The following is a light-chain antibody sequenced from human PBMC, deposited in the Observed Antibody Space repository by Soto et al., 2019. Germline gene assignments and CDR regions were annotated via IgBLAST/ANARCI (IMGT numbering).Light chain of an antibody. J-gene: IGKJ5*01. V-gene: IGKV3-20*01. CDR3: QQYGSSPPIT. CDR1: QSVRSSY. CDR2: GAS. Sequence: EIVLTQSPGTLSLSPGERATLSCRASQSVRSSYLAWYQQKPGQAPRLLIYGASRRATGIPDRFSGSGSGTDFPLIISRLEPEDFAVYYCQQYGSSPPITFGQGTRLEIK.